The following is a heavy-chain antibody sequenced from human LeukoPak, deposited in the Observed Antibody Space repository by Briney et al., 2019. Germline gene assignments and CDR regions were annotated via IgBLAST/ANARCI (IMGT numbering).Heavy chain of an antibody. J-gene: IGHJ4*02. D-gene: IGHD2-15*01. CDR2: INGSGGRT. CDR1: RFTFSSYA. CDR3: AKSGLNRFDY. V-gene: IGHV3-23*01. Sequence: GGSLRLSCAASRFTFSSYAMSWVCQAPGKGLEWVSNINGSGGRTYYADSVKGRFTISRDNSKNTLFLQMNSLRADDTAIYYCAKSGLNRFDYWGQGTLVTVSS.